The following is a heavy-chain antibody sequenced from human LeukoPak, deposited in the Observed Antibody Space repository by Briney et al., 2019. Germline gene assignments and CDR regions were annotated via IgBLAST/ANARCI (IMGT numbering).Heavy chain of an antibody. D-gene: IGHD5-18*01. CDR3: ARDVDTAISDY. V-gene: IGHV4-61*02. CDR1: GGSISSGSXY. J-gene: IGHJ4*02. CDR2: IYTTASP. Sequence: SETLXXXXXVXGGSISSGSXYWSWSRQPAGKGLEWIGRIYTTASPNYNPSLKSRVTISVHTSKNQFSLKLSSVTAADTAVYYCARDVDTAISDYWGQGTLVTVSS.